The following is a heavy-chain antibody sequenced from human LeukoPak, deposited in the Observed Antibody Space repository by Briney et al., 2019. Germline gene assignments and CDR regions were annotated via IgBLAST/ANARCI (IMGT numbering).Heavy chain of an antibody. V-gene: IGHV3-23*01. J-gene: IGHJ4*02. CDR1: GFTFSSYD. CDR2: ISGSGYST. Sequence: GGSLRLSCAASGFTFSSYDLSWVRQAPGKGLEWVSAISGSGYSTYYADSVKGRFTISRDNSKNTLYLQMNSLRAEDTAVYYCAKDAGYSGYDYPDYWGQGTLVTVSS. CDR3: AKDAGYSGYDYPDY. D-gene: IGHD5-12*01.